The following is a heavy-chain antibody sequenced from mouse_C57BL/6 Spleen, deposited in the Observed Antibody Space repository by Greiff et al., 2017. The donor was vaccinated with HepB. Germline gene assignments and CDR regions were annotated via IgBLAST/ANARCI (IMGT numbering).Heavy chain of an antibody. Sequence: EVNVVESGGGLVKPGGSLKLSCAASGFTFSDYGMHWVRQAPEKGLEWVAYISSGSSTIYYADTVKGRFTISRDNAKNTLFLQMTSLRSEDTAMYYCARGDSSFAYWGQGTLVTVSA. V-gene: IGHV5-17*01. J-gene: IGHJ3*01. CDR3: ARGDSSFAY. CDR2: ISSGSSTI. D-gene: IGHD3-3*01. CDR1: GFTFSDYG.